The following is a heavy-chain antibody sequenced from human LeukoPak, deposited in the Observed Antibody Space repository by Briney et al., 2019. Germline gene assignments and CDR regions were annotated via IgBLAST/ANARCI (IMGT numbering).Heavy chain of an antibody. V-gene: IGHV3-30-3*01. CDR2: ISYDGSNK. CDR1: GFTFSSYA. D-gene: IGHD3-22*01. J-gene: IGHJ6*02. CDR3: ARDRDYDRDYYYGMDV. Sequence: PGGSLRLSCAASGFTFSSYAMHWVRQAPGKGLEWVAVISYDGSNKYYADSVKGRFTISRDNSKNTLYLQMNSLRAEGTAVYYCARDRDYDRDYYYGMDVWGQGTTVTVSS.